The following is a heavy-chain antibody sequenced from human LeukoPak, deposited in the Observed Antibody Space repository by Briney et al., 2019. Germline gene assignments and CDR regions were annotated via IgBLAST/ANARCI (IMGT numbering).Heavy chain of an antibody. CDR3: AKDLFDSRYYDSSGYKPPAY. D-gene: IGHD3-22*01. V-gene: IGHV3-23*01. J-gene: IGHJ4*02. Sequence: PGGSLRLSCAASGFTFSSYAMSWVRQAPGKGLEWVSAISGSGGSTYYADSVKGRFTISRDNSKNTLYLQMDSLRAEDTAVYYCAKDLFDSRYYDSSGYKPPAYWGQGTLVTVSS. CDR2: ISGSGGST. CDR1: GFTFSSYA.